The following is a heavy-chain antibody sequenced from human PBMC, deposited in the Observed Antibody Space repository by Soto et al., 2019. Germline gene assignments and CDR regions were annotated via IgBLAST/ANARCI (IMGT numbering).Heavy chain of an antibody. J-gene: IGHJ6*02. V-gene: IGHV3-30*18. CDR3: AKDRGSGGGFYYYGMDV. CDR1: GITFSSYG. Sequence: QVQLVESGGGVVQPGRSLRLSCAASGITFSSYGMHWVRQAPGKGLEWVAVISSDGSDKYYADSVKGRFTISRDNSKNTLYLQMNSLRAEDTAVYYGAKDRGSGGGFYYYGMDVWGHGTTVTVSS. D-gene: IGHD2-15*01. CDR2: ISSDGSDK.